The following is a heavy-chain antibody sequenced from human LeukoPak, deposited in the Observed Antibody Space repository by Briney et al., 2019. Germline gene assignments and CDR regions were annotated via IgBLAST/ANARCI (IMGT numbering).Heavy chain of an antibody. J-gene: IGHJ4*02. D-gene: IGHD5-24*01. CDR2: ISYDGSNK. CDR1: GLTFSSYA. CDR3: AREARWLQFDY. Sequence: PGGSLRLSCAASGLTFSSYAMHWVRQAPGKGLEWVAVISYDGSNKYYADSVKGRFTISRDNSKNTLYLQMNSLRAEDTAVYYCAREARWLQFDYWGQGTLATVSS. V-gene: IGHV3-30*04.